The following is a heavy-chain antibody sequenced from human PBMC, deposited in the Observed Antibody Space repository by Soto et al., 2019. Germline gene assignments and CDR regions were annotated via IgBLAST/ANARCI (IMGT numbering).Heavy chain of an antibody. Sequence: QVRLVESGGGVVQPARSLRLSCAASGFTFSNFAMHWVRQAPGQGLEWVALISYDGNNKYYADSVKGRFTISRDNSENTLFMQKNSLRAEDTAVYYCAKDKVVRGYCSSTSCYGWFDHWGQGNLVTVSS. CDR2: ISYDGNNK. D-gene: IGHD2-2*01. CDR1: GFTFSNFA. CDR3: AKDKVVRGYCSSTSCYGWFDH. J-gene: IGHJ5*02. V-gene: IGHV3-30*18.